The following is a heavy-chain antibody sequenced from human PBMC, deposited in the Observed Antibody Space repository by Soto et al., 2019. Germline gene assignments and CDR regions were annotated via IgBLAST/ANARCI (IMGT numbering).Heavy chain of an antibody. Sequence: QVQLQESGPGLVKPSQTLSLTCTVSGGSISSGGYYWSWIRQHPGKGLEWIGYIYYSGSTYYNPSLKSRVTISVDTSKNQFSLKLTSVTAADTAVYYCARDLTGVTTVYRWFDPWGQGTLVTVSS. CDR1: GGSISSGGYY. J-gene: IGHJ5*02. CDR2: IYYSGST. D-gene: IGHD4-17*01. V-gene: IGHV4-31*03. CDR3: ARDLTGVTTVYRWFDP.